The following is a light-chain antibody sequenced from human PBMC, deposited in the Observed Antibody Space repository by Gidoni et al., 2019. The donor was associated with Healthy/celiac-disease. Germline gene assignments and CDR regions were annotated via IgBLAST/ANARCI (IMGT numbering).Light chain of an antibody. Sequence: DIQLIQSPSTLSASVGDRVTITCRASQSISSWLAWYQQKPGKAPKLLIYKASSLESGVPSRFRGSGSGTEFTLTISSLQPDDFATYYCQQYNSFSRTFGQGTKVEIK. CDR1: QSISSW. J-gene: IGKJ1*01. CDR3: QQYNSFSRT. CDR2: KAS. V-gene: IGKV1-5*03.